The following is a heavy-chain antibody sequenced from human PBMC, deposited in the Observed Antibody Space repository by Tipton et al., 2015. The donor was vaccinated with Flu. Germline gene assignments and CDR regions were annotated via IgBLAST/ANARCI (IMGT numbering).Heavy chain of an antibody. J-gene: IGHJ6*03. V-gene: IGHV3-21*01. Sequence: SLRLSCAASGFTFSSYSMNWVRQAPGKGLEWVSSISSSSSYIYYADSVKGRFTISRDNAKNSLYLQMNSLRAEDTAVYYCARAAGTRPYYYYYMDVWGKGTTVTVSS. CDR1: GFTFSSYS. D-gene: IGHD1-1*01. CDR3: ARAAGTRPYYYYYMDV. CDR2: ISSSSSYI.